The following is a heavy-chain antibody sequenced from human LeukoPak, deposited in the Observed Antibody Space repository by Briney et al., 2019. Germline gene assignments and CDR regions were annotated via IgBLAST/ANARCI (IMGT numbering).Heavy chain of an antibody. J-gene: IGHJ5*02. D-gene: IGHD1-26*01. CDR1: GYTFTGYY. CDR2: INPNSGGT. V-gene: IGHV1-2*02. CDR3: ARDQKVGTTATYTPFDP. Sequence: ASVKVSCKASGYTFTGYYMHWVRQAPGQGLEWMGWINPNSGGTNYAQKFQGRVSMTTDRSTSTAYLELRSLRSDDTAVYYCARDQKVGTTATYTPFDPWGQGTLVTVSS.